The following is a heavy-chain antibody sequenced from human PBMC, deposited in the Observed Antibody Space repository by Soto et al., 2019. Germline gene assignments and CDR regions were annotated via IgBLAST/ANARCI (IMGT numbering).Heavy chain of an antibody. Sequence: GXSVKVSCKASGYSFTGFYVHWVRQAPGQGLEWMGRINPDSGDTDHAEKFQGRVTMTRDTSISTAYMELTRLTSDDTAVYHCAISVGAPDPHRAFDYWGQGTPVTVSS. CDR2: INPDSGDT. CDR3: AISVGAPDPHRAFDY. CDR1: GYSFTGFY. D-gene: IGHD1-26*01. J-gene: IGHJ4*02. V-gene: IGHV1-2*06.